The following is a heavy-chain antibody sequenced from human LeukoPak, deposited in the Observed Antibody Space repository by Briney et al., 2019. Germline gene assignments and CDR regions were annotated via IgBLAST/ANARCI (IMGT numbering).Heavy chain of an antibody. V-gene: IGHV3-11*06. D-gene: IGHD1-26*01. CDR1: GFTFGDYY. CDR2: ISSSSSYT. CDR3: ASHSEGRSYYYGMDV. Sequence: GGSLRLSCAASGFTFGDYYMSWIRQAPGKGLEWVSYISSSSSYTNYADSVKGRFTISRDNAKNSLYLQMNSLRAEDTAVYYCASHSEGRSYYYGMDVWGQGTTVTVSS. J-gene: IGHJ6*02.